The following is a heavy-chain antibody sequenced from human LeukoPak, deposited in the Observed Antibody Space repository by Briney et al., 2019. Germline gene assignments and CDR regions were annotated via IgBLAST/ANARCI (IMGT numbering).Heavy chain of an antibody. V-gene: IGHV4-59*01. D-gene: IGHD5/OR15-5a*01. J-gene: IGHJ4*02. Sequence: SEALSVTRLRSLGSLSKYNWNGVRQPPGKGVEGIGYIFYSGSTNYNPSLKSRVTVSVDTSKNQFSLRLSSVTAADTAVYYCARGGCLVSPAPFDYWHQGTLVTVSS. CDR2: IFYSGST. CDR3: ARGGCLVSPAPFDY. CDR1: LGSLSKYN.